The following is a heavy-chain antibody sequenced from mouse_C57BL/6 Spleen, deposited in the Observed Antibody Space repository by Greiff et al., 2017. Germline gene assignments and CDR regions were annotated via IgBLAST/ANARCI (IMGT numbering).Heavy chain of an antibody. V-gene: IGHV1-52*01. CDR1: GYTFTSYW. CDR3: ARDSPRYYGAPWFAY. CDR2: IDPSDSET. D-gene: IGHD1-1*01. Sequence: QVQLQQPGAELVRPGSSVKLSCKASGYTFTSYWMHWVKQRPIQGLEWIGNIDPSDSETHYNQKFKDKATLTVDKSSSTAYMQLSSLTSEDSAVYCCARDSPRYYGAPWFAYWGQGTLVTVSA. J-gene: IGHJ3*01.